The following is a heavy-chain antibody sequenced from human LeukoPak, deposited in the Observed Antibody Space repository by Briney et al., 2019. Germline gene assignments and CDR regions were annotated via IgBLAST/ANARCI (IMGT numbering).Heavy chain of an antibody. J-gene: IGHJ4*02. D-gene: IGHD4-17*01. CDR2: IKQGGSEK. Sequence: GGSLRLSCAASGFTFSSYWMSWVRQAPGKGLEWVANIKQGGSEKYYVDSVKGRFTISRDNAKNSLYLQMNSLRAEDTAVYYCAREYSSGGDYAFDYWGQGNLVTVSS. CDR1: GFTFSSYW. V-gene: IGHV3-7*01. CDR3: AREYSSGGDYAFDY.